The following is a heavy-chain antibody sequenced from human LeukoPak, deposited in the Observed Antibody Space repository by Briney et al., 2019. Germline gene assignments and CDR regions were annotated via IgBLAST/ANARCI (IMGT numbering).Heavy chain of an antibody. CDR1: GFTFSSYS. CDR3: ARDMSDFWSGYYFFDY. J-gene: IGHJ4*02. CDR2: ISSSSSYI. V-gene: IGHV3-21*01. D-gene: IGHD3-3*01. Sequence: PGGSLRLSCAASGFTFSSYSINWVRQAPGKGLEWVSSISSSSSYIYYADSVKGRFTISRDNAKNSLYLQMNSLRAEDTAVYYCARDMSDFWSGYYFFDYWGQGTLVTVSS.